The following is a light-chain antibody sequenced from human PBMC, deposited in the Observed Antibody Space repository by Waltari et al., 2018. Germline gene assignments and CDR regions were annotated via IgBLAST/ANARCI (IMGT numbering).Light chain of an antibody. CDR2: EAT. CDR1: ASDVGVYNL. CDR3: CSYAGSSVWI. V-gene: IGLV2-23*01. Sequence: QSALTQPASVSGSPGQSITISCTGTASDVGVYNLFSWYQQNTGKAPKLVIYEATKRPSGISNRFSGSKSGNTASLTISGLQDEDEATYHCCSYAGSSVWIFGGGTKLTVL. J-gene: IGLJ2*01.